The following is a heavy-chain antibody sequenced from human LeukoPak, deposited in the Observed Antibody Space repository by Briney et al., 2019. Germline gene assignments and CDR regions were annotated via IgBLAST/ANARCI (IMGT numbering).Heavy chain of an antibody. J-gene: IGHJ5*02. Sequence: SETLSLTCTVSGGSISSYYWSWIRQPAGKGLEWIGYIYYSGSTNYNPSLKSRVTISVDTSKNQFSLKLSSVTAADTAVYYCARGGVVGALNWFDPWGQGTLVTVSS. D-gene: IGHD1-26*01. V-gene: IGHV4-59*01. CDR1: GGSISSYY. CDR3: ARGGVVGALNWFDP. CDR2: IYYSGST.